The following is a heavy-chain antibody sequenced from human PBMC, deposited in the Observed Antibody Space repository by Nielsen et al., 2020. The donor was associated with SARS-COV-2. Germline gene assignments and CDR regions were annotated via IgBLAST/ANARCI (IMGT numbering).Heavy chain of an antibody. CDR2: IDWDDDK. Sequence: PGKALEWLARIDWDDDKYYSASLKTRLTISKDTSKNQVVLTMTNMDPVDTATYYCARTKYYYDSSGSGGYYYYGMGVWGQGTTVTVSS. J-gene: IGHJ6*02. D-gene: IGHD3-22*01. CDR3: ARTKYYYDSSGSGGYYYYGMGV. V-gene: IGHV2-70*11.